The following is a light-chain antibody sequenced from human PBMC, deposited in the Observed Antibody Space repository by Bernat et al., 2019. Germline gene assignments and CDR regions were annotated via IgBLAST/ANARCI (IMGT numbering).Light chain of an antibody. V-gene: IGLV5-45*03. J-gene: IGLJ2*01. Sequence: QSVLPQPSSLSASPGASASLTCTLRSGINVGSYRIFWYQQKPGSPPQYLLRYKSDSDKHQGSGVPSRFSGSKDASANAAILLISGLQSEDEADYYCMSWHSSAVVFGGGTKLTVL. CDR3: MSWHSSAVV. CDR1: SGINVGSYR. CDR2: YKSDSDK.